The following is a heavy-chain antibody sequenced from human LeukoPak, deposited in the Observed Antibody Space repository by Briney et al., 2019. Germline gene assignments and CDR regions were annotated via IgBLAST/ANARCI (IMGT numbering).Heavy chain of an antibody. Sequence: GGSLRLSCAASGFTFSSYWMHWVRQAPGKGLVWVSRINSDGSSTNYADSVKGRFTISRDNAKNTLCLQMNSLRAEDTAVYYCARGTGYNVFDYWGQGTLVTVSS. CDR3: ARGTGYNVFDY. CDR1: GFTFSSYW. D-gene: IGHD2-8*02. CDR2: INSDGSST. V-gene: IGHV3-74*01. J-gene: IGHJ4*02.